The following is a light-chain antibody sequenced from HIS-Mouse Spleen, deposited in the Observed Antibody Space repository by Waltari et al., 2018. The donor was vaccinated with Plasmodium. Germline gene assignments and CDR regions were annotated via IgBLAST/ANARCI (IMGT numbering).Light chain of an antibody. CDR1: QSFSSY. CDR2: DAS. Sequence: EIVLTQSLATLSSSPGERPTLSCRASQSFSSYLAWYQQKPGQAPRVHIYDASNRATGIPARFSGSGSGTDFTLTISSLEPEDFAVYYCQQRSNWPLTFGGGTKVEIK. CDR3: QQRSNWPLT. V-gene: IGKV3-11*01. J-gene: IGKJ4*01.